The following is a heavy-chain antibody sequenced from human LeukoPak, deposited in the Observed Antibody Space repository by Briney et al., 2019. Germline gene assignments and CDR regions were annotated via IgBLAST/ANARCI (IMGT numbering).Heavy chain of an antibody. CDR1: GFTFSSYE. J-gene: IGHJ5*02. D-gene: IGHD2-21*01. CDR2: ISSSGSTI. Sequence: GGSLRLSCAASGFTFSSYEMNWVRQAPGKGLEWVSYISSSGSTIYYADSVKGRFTISRDNAKNSLYLQMNSLRAEDTAVYYCARRGIKPLWSWGQGTLVTVSS. CDR3: ARRGIKPLWS. V-gene: IGHV3-48*03.